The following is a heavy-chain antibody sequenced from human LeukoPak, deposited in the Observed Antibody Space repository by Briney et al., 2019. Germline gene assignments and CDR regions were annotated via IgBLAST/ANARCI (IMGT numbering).Heavy chain of an antibody. CDR3: ARLLSPGWFDP. CDR2: VYYNGDT. V-gene: IGHV4-34*01. J-gene: IGHJ5*02. CDR1: GGSFSGYY. Sequence: PSETLSLTCAVYGGSFSGYYWSWIRQPPGKGLEWIANVYYNGDTYYNSSLNSRLTISADTSKNQFSLNLRSVTAADTAVYYCARLLSPGWFDPWGQGTLVTVSS. D-gene: IGHD2/OR15-2a*01.